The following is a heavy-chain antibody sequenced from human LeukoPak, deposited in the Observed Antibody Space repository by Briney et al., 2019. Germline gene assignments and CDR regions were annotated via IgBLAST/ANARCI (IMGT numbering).Heavy chain of an antibody. CDR3: AKDGDPQTNYYDFWSGYNPGHYYYSGMDV. Sequence: PGGSLRLSCAASGFTFSSYGMHWVRQAPGEGREWVAVISDDGGNKYYADSVKGRFTISRDNSKNTLYLQMDSVRAEDTAVYYCAKDGDPQTNYYDFWSGYNPGHYYYSGMDVWGQGTTVTVSS. D-gene: IGHD3-3*01. V-gene: IGHV3-30*18. CDR1: GFTFSSYG. J-gene: IGHJ6*02. CDR2: ISDDGGNK.